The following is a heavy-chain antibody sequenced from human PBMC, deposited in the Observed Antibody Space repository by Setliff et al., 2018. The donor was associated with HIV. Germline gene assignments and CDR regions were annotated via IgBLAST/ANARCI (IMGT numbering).Heavy chain of an antibody. CDR1: GFTFSSYG. D-gene: IGHD6-6*01. V-gene: IGHV3-33*06. J-gene: IGHJ6*02. CDR3: AKDRRIAPRPGYYYYGMGV. Sequence: GGSLRLSCAASGFTFSSYGMHWVRQAPGKGLEWVAVIWYDGSEKHYADSVKGRFTIARDSSKNTLYLQMNSLRVEDTAEYYCAKDRRIAPRPGYYYYGMGVWGPGTLVTVSS. CDR2: IWYDGSEK.